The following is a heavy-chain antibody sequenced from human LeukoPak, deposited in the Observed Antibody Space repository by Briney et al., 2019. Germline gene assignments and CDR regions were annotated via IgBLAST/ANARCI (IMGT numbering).Heavy chain of an antibody. Sequence: GSLRLSCAASEFTFSSYAMTWVRPAPGEGLEWVSAICASGGSTYYADSVKGRFTISRDNSKNTLYLQMNSLRAEDTAVYCCAKAKTAGTSRYYYYGMDVWGQGTTVTVSS. CDR3: AKAKTAGTSRYYYYGMDV. V-gene: IGHV3-23*01. D-gene: IGHD6-13*01. CDR2: ICASGGST. J-gene: IGHJ6*02. CDR1: EFTFSSYA.